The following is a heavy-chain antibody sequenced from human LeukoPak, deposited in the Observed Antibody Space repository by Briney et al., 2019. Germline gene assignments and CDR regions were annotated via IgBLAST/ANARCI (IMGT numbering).Heavy chain of an antibody. J-gene: IGHJ4*02. CDR3: ARDPGVAAAGDPNGY. V-gene: IGHV3-23*01. D-gene: IGHD6-13*01. CDR1: GFTFSRNA. Sequence: PGGSLRLSCAASGFTFSRNAMSWVRQAPGKGLEWVSSISGSDNDTYYADSVKGRFTISRDNSKNTLYLQMNSLRAEDTAVYYCARDPGVAAAGDPNGYWGQGTLVTVSS. CDR2: ISGSDNDT.